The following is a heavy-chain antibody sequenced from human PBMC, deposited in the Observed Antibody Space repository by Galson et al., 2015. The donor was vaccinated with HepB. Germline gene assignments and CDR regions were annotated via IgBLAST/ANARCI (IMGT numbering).Heavy chain of an antibody. J-gene: IGHJ4*02. CDR1: GFTFSSYA. CDR3: ARVHLVVVINHHLDY. CDR2: ISYDGSNK. Sequence: SLRLSCAASGFTFSSYAMHWVRQAPGKGPEWVAVISYDGSNKYYADSVKGRFTISRDNSKNTLYLQMNSLRAEDTAVYYCARVHLVVVINHHLDYWGQGTLVTVSS. D-gene: IGHD3-22*01. V-gene: IGHV3-30-3*01.